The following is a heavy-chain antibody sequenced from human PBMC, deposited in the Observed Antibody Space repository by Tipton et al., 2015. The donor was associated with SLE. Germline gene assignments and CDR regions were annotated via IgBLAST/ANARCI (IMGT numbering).Heavy chain of an antibody. CDR1: GGSISSSDSY. CDR2: FFYTGSS. J-gene: IGHJ5*02. Sequence: TLSLTCTVSGGSISSSDSYWGWIRQPPGKGLEWIGSFFYTGSSFYNPSLPSLESRVTISLDTSKKQFSLKLRSVTAADTAVYYCAREWSGKAIFDPWGQGTQVTVSS. V-gene: IGHV4-39*07. CDR3: AREWSGKAIFDP. D-gene: IGHD3-10*01.